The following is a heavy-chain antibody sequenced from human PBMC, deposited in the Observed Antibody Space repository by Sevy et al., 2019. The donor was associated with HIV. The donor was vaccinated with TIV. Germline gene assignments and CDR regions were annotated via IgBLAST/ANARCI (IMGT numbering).Heavy chain of an antibody. D-gene: IGHD3-22*01. V-gene: IGHV3-48*02. J-gene: IGHJ5*02. CDR2: ISSGSSTI. CDR1: GFTFSSYS. CDR3: ARDSINYYDSSAYDLRRFDP. Sequence: GGSLRLSCTASGFTFSSYSLNWVRQAPGKGLEWVSYISSGSSTIYYADSVKGRFTISRDNAKNSLFLQMNSLRDEDTAVYYCARDSINYYDSSAYDLRRFDPRGQGTLVTVSS.